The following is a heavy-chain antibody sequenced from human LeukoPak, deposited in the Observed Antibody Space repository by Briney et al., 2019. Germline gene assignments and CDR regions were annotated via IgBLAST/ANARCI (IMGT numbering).Heavy chain of an antibody. CDR2: NHTSGST. J-gene: IGHJ6*03. D-gene: IGHD4-11*01. CDR3: ARDYTYYYYYMYV. Sequence: SHTLSLTHTVSGGPLRSGSYYWSWIRQPAGKGLEWIGRNHTSGSTNYNPALKSRVTISVDTSKNPFSLKLSSVTAADTAVYYCARDYTYYYYYMYVWGKGTTVTISS. V-gene: IGHV4-61*02. CDR1: GGPLRSGSYY.